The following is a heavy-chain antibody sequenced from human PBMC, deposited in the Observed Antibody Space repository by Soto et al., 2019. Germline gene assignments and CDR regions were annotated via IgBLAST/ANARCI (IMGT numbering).Heavy chain of an antibody. CDR1: GYTFTSYG. CDR3: ARGYYDFWIGYVTPNWFDP. D-gene: IGHD3-3*01. J-gene: IGHJ5*02. Sequence: VASVKVSCKASGYTFTSYGISWVRQAPGQGLEWMGWISPYNGNTNYAQKLQDRVTMTTDTSTSTAYMELRSLRSDDTAVYYCARGYYDFWIGYVTPNWFDPWGQGTLVTVSS. CDR2: ISPYNGNT. V-gene: IGHV1-18*04.